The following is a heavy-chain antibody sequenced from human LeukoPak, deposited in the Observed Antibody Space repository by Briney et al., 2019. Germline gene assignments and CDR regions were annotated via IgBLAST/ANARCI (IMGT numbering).Heavy chain of an antibody. CDR3: ARATNYAGVFDY. CDR1: GGSISSYY. D-gene: IGHD2-2*01. J-gene: IGHJ4*02. Sequence: PSETLSLTCIVSGGSISSYYWSWIRQPPGKGLEWIGYIYYSGSTNYDPSLKSRVTISVNTSKNQFSLKLSSVTAADTAVYYCARATNYAGVFDYWGQGTLVTVSS. CDR2: IYYSGST. V-gene: IGHV4-59*01.